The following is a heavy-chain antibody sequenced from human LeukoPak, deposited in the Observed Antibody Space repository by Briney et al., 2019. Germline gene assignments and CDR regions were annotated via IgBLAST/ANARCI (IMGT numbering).Heavy chain of an antibody. CDR3: ARDYYYYGSGSYEGNYYYYYYMDV. CDR1: GGSISSGSYY. CDR2: IYTSGST. V-gene: IGHV4-61*02. D-gene: IGHD3-10*01. J-gene: IGHJ6*03. Sequence: PSQTLSLTCTVSGGSISSGSYYWSWIRQPAGKGLEWIGRIYTSGSTNYNPSLKSRVTISVDTSKNQFSLKLSSVTAADTAVYYCARDYYYYGSGSYEGNYYYYYYMDVWGKGPTVTVSS.